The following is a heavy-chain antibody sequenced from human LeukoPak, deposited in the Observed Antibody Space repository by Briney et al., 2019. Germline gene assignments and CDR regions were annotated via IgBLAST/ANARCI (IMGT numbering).Heavy chain of an antibody. Sequence: ASVKVSCKASGYTFTSYGISWVRQAPGQGLEWMGWISAYNGNTNYAQKLQGRVTMTTDTSTSTAYMELRSLRSDDTAVYYCARAGDIVVVPAAPSDYWGQGTLVTVSS. V-gene: IGHV1-18*01. CDR2: ISAYNGNT. D-gene: IGHD2-2*01. CDR1: GYTFTSYG. J-gene: IGHJ4*02. CDR3: ARAGDIVVVPAAPSDY.